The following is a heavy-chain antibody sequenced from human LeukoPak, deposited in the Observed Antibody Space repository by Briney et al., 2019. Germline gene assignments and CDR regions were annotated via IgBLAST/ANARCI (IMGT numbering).Heavy chain of an antibody. CDR2: ISSGSSTI. D-gene: IGHD6-13*01. J-gene: IGHJ4*02. V-gene: IGHV3-48*01. CDR1: GFTFSSYS. Sequence: PGGSLRLSCAASGFTFSSYSMNWVRQAPGKGLEWVSYISSGSSTIYYADSVKGRFTISRDNAKNSLYLQMNSLRAEDTAVYYCARDLGYSSSCGGYWGQGTLVTVSS. CDR3: ARDLGYSSSCGGY.